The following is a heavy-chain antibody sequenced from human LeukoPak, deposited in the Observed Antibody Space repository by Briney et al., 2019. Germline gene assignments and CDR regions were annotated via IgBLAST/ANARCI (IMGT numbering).Heavy chain of an antibody. D-gene: IGHD5-24*01. CDR3: ASLTEMATIPPFDY. J-gene: IGHJ4*02. CDR2: ISSSSSTI. V-gene: IGHV3-48*01. Sequence: GGSLRLSCAASGFTFSSYSMNWVRQAPGKGLEWVSYISSSSSTIYYADSVKGRFTISRDNAKNSLYLQMNSLRAEDTAVYYCASLTEMATIPPFDYWGQGTLVTVSS. CDR1: GFTFSSYS.